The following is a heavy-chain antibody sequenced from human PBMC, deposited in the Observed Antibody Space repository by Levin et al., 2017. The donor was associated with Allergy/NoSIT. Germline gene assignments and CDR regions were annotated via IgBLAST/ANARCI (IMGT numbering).Heavy chain of an antibody. CDR1: GFGFSGYS. D-gene: IGHD6-19*01. CDR2: ISSSSTAI. V-gene: IGHV3-48*01. CDR3: ARDLAGRKFDY. J-gene: IGHJ4*02. Sequence: QPGGSLRLSCAASGFGFSGYSMNWVRQAPGKGLEWLSYISSSSTAIFYADSVRGRFTISRDNAKNSLYLQMNSLRAEDTAVYYCARDLAGRKFDYWGQGTLVTVSS.